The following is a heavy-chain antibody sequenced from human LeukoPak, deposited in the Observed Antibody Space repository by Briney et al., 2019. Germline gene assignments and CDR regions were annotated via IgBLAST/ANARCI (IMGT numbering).Heavy chain of an antibody. CDR1: GFTFNDAW. CDR2: IKSKSDGGAP. CDR3: TTGPFDY. J-gene: IGHJ4*02. Sequence: GGSLRLPCAASGFTFNDAWMNWVRQAPGKGLEWVGHIKSKSDGGAPAHAAPVKGRFSISRDDSKNTLYLQMNSLKTEDAAMYFCTTGPFDYWGQGALVTVSS. V-gene: IGHV3-15*07.